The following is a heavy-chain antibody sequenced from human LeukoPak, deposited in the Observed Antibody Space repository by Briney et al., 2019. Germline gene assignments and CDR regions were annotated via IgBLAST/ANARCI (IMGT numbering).Heavy chain of an antibody. CDR1: GGSISSYY. J-gene: IGHJ6*02. V-gene: IGHV4-4*07. Sequence: SETLSLTCTVSGGSISSYYWSWIRQPAGKGLEWIGRIYTSGGTNYNPSLKSRVTMSVDTSKNQFSLKLSSVTAADTAAYYCATAYSSSWSQDYGMDVWGQGTTVTVSS. CDR3: ATAYSSSWSQDYGMDV. CDR2: IYTSGGT. D-gene: IGHD6-13*01.